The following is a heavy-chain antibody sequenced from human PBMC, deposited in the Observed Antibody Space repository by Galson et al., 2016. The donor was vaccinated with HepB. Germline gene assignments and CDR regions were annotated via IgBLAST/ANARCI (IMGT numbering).Heavy chain of an antibody. J-gene: IGHJ5*01. CDR1: GFSFDDYA. V-gene: IGHV3-9*01. D-gene: IGHD5-12*01. CDR2: ISWNSGSI. Sequence: SLRLSCAASGFSFDDYAMHWVRQAPGKGLEWVSGISWNSGSIGYADSVKGRFTISRDNAKNSLILQVNSLRAEDTAFYYCAKAVDIVASTPSFDSWGQGTLVTVSS. CDR3: AKAVDIVASTPSFDS.